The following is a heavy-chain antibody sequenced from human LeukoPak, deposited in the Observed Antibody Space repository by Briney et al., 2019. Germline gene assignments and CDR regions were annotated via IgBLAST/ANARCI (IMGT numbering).Heavy chain of an antibody. CDR1: GFSFSDYD. V-gene: IGHV3-48*01. Sequence: GGSLRLSCAASGFSFSDYDMNWVRLAPGKGLEWVAWISTTSATIYYADSVKGRFTISRDNAKNSLYLQMNSLRAEDTAVYYCARDPGGYSNDAFDIWGQGTMVTVSS. J-gene: IGHJ3*02. CDR2: ISTTSATI. CDR3: ARDPGGYSNDAFDI. D-gene: IGHD5-18*01.